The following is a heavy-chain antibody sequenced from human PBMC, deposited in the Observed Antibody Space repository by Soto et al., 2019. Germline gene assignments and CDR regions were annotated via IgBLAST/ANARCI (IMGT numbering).Heavy chain of an antibody. D-gene: IGHD2-2*01. J-gene: IGHJ4*02. Sequence: QVQLQESGPGLVKPSQTLSLTCTVSGGSITSSGYYWSWIRQHPGEGLEWIGFTSNSGSTSYNPSLKRRVTIPVDTSSHQFSLTLKSVTAADTAVYYCARGGGSTKVDYWGQGTLVTVSP. CDR2: TSNSGST. CDR3: ARGGGSTKVDY. V-gene: IGHV4-31*03. CDR1: GGSITSSGYY.